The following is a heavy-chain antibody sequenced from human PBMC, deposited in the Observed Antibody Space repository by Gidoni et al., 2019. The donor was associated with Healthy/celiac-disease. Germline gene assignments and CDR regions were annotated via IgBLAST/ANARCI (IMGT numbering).Heavy chain of an antibody. CDR3: AKDLTSHYYGSGSYYTGVDY. J-gene: IGHJ4*02. CDR1: EFTFSSYG. Sequence: QVQLVESGGGVVQPGRSLRLSCAASEFTFSSYGMHWVRQAPGKGLEWVAVISYDGSNKYYADSVKGRFTISRDNSKNTLYLQMNSLRAEDTAVYYCAKDLTSHYYGSGSYYTGVDYWGQGTLVTVSS. D-gene: IGHD3-10*01. V-gene: IGHV3-30*18. CDR2: ISYDGSNK.